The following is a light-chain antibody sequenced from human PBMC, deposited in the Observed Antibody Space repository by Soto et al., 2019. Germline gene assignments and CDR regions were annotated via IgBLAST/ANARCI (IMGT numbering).Light chain of an antibody. J-gene: IGKJ4*01. CDR2: AAS. CDR1: QDISDY. Sequence: DIQMTQSPSSLSASVGDRVTITCRASQDISDYLAWFQQKPGKAPKSLIYAASDLQSGIPSRFSGSGSGTDFTLTINSLQPEDSATYYCQQYEIYPITFGGGTRVEI. CDR3: QQYEIYPIT. V-gene: IGKV1-16*01.